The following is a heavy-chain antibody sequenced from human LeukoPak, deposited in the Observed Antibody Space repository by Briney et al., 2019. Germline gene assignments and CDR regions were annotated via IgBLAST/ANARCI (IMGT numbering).Heavy chain of an antibody. CDR3: ARDRIKSGSYYFDY. CDR1: AFTFSDYC. Sequence: GGSLRLSCAASAFTFSDYCMNWVRQAPGKGLEWISYISGRSSTIYYADSVKGRFTISRDNAKNSMYLQMNSLRAEDTAVYYCARDRIKSGSYYFDYWGQGTLVTVSS. CDR2: ISGRSSTI. J-gene: IGHJ4*02. D-gene: IGHD1-26*01. V-gene: IGHV3-48*01.